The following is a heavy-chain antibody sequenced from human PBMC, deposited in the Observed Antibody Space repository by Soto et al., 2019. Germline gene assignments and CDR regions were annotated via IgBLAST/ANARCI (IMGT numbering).Heavy chain of an antibody. Sequence: EVQLLESGGGLVQPGGSLRLSCAASGFTFTDYAMGWVRQAPGKGLEWVSAITKTGSNAFFADSVKGRFTISRDDSKNTLYMQMNRLRAEDTAIYFCVRDDKYGGTTFDYWGQGILVTVSS. CDR2: ITKTGSNA. V-gene: IGHV3-23*01. J-gene: IGHJ4*02. D-gene: IGHD1-1*01. CDR1: GFTFTDYA. CDR3: VRDDKYGGTTFDY.